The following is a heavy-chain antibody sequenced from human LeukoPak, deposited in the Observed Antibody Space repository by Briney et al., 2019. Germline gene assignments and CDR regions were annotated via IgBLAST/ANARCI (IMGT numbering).Heavy chain of an antibody. Sequence: SGTLSLTCTVSGGSISSGSYYWSWIRQPAGKGLEWIGRIYTSGSTNYNPSLKSRVTISVDTSKNQFSLKLSSVTAADTAVYYCARGPPLGSGSYYNWFDPWGQGTLVTVSS. CDR1: GGSISSGSYY. D-gene: IGHD3-10*01. CDR2: IYTSGST. J-gene: IGHJ5*02. V-gene: IGHV4-61*02. CDR3: ARGPPLGSGSYYNWFDP.